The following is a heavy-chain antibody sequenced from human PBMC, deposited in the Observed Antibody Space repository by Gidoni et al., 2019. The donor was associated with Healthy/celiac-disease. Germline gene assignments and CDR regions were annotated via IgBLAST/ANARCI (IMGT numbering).Heavy chain of an antibody. CDR3: ARRPYSSSWYGGGNYYYYYGMDV. D-gene: IGHD6-13*01. CDR2: IIHSGST. V-gene: IGHV4-34*12. CDR1: GGSFSGYY. J-gene: IGHJ6*02. Sequence: QVQLQQWGAGLLKPSETLSLTCAVYGGSFSGYYWTCIRQPPGKGLEWIGEIIHSGSTNYNQSLKSRVTISVDRYKNQFSMKLSSVTAADTAVYYCARRPYSSSWYGGGNYYYYYGMDVWGQGTTVTVSS.